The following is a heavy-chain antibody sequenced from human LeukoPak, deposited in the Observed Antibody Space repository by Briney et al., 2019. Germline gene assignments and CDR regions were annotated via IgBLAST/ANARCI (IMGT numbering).Heavy chain of an antibody. V-gene: IGHV4-59*08. J-gene: IGHJ6*02. CDR3: ARHGHSSSWDGYYYYGMDV. CDR1: GGSISSYY. CDR2: IYYSGST. D-gene: IGHD6-13*01. Sequence: SETLSLTCTVSGGSISSYYWSWIRQPPGKGLEWIGYIYYSGSTNYNPSLKSRVTISVDTSKNQFSLKLSSVTAADTAVYYCARHGHSSSWDGYYYYGMDVWGQGTTVTVSS.